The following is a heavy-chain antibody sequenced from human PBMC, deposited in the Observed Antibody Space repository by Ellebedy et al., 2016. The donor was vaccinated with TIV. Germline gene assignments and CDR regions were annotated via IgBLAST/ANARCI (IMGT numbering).Heavy chain of an antibody. D-gene: IGHD1-26*01. Sequence: ASVKVSXXASGYTFTGNYIHWVRQAPGQGLEWMGWINPNNGGTSYAQRFQGRVTMTWDMSISTGYMDLSSLRSDDTALYYCAREMLGDNKSFDYWGQGTLVTVSS. CDR2: INPNNGGT. J-gene: IGHJ4*02. CDR3: AREMLGDNKSFDY. V-gene: IGHV1-2*02. CDR1: GYTFTGNY.